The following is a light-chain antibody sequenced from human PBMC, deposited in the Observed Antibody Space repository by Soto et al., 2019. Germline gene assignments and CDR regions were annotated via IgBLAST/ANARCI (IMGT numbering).Light chain of an antibody. J-gene: IGLJ2*01. CDR3: QSYDSSLSVV. CDR2: GNT. V-gene: IGLV1-40*01. Sequence: QSVLTQPPSVSGAPGQRVTISCTGSGSNVGAGFDVHWYQQIPGTAPKLLIYGNTNRPSGVPDRFSGSKSGTSASLAITGLQAEDEADYYCQSYDSSLSVVFGGGTKLTVL. CDR1: GSNVGAGFD.